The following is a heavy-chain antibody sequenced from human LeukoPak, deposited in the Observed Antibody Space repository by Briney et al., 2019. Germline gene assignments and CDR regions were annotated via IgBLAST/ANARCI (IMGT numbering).Heavy chain of an antibody. CDR3: ARALKGLRRRIGGTTTFEYYYYMDV. Sequence: PGGSLRLSCAPSGFTFSSYGMHWVRQAPGKGLEWVAVISDDGSKRYYADSVKGRFSISRDNSKNSLYLQTNSLRAEDTAVYYCARALKGLRRRIGGTTTFEYYYYMDVWGKGTTVTISS. J-gene: IGHJ6*03. CDR2: ISDDGSKR. V-gene: IGHV3-30*03. D-gene: IGHD1-26*01. CDR1: GFTFSSYG.